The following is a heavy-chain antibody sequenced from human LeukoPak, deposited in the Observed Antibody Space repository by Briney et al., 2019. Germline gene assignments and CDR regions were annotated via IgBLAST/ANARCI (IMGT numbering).Heavy chain of an antibody. CDR2: ISGSGGYI. D-gene: IGHD2-15*01. CDR3: ARVGCSSGSCSSRAQSYFGMDV. Sequence: PGRSLRLSCAASGFTFSTFSMHWVRQAPGKGLEWVSSISGSGGYISYADSVKGRFTISRDNAKNSLYLQMDSLRVEDTAVYYCARVGCSSGSCSSRAQSYFGMDVWGQGTTVTVSS. CDR1: GFTFSTFS. J-gene: IGHJ6*02. V-gene: IGHV3-21*06.